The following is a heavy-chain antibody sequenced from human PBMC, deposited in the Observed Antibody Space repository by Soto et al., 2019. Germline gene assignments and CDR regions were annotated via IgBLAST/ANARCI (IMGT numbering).Heavy chain of an antibody. CDR2: INHSGST. CDR3: ARRRHPLGHGSGSYGY. J-gene: IGHJ4*02. D-gene: IGHD3-10*01. Sequence: QVQLQQWGAGLLKPSETLSLTCAVYGGSFSGYYWSWIRQPPGKGLEWIGEINHSGSTNYNPSLTRRVTTSVDTAKNPFSLKLSSVTAADTAVYYCARRRHPLGHGSGSYGYWGQGTLVTVSS. CDR1: GGSFSGYY. V-gene: IGHV4-34*01.